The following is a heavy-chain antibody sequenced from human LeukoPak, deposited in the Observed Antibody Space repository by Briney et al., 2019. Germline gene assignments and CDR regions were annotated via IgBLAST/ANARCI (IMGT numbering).Heavy chain of an antibody. CDR3: AKDDTGYSYGGGNWFDP. CDR2: ISGSGGST. Sequence: GGSLRLSCAASGFTFSNAWMSWVRQAPGKGLEWVSAISGSGGSTYYADSVKGRFTISRDNSKNTLYLQMNGLRAEDTAVYYCAKDDTGYSYGGGNWFDPWGQGTLVTVSS. D-gene: IGHD5-18*01. V-gene: IGHV3-23*01. J-gene: IGHJ5*02. CDR1: GFTFSNAW.